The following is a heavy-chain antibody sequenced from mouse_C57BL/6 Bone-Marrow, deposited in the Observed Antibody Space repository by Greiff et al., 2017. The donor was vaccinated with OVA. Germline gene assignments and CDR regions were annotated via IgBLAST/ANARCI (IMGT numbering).Heavy chain of an antibody. CDR3: ARRAYSFYAMDY. CDR1: GYTFTDYY. D-gene: IGHD2-12*01. CDR2: INPYNGGT. Sequence: EVQGVESGPVLVKPGASVKMSCKASGYTFTDYYMNWVKQSHGKSLEWIGVINPYNGGTSYNQKFKGKATLTVDKSSSTAYMELNSLTSEDSAVYYCARRAYSFYAMDYWGQGTSVTVSS. J-gene: IGHJ4*01. V-gene: IGHV1-19*01.